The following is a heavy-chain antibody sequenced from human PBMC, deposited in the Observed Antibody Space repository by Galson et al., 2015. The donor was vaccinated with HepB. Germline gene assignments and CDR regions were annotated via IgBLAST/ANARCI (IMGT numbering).Heavy chain of an antibody. J-gene: IGHJ4*02. V-gene: IGHV1-46*01. Sequence: SVKVSCKASGYTFTSYYMHWVRQAPGQGLEWMGIINPSGGSTSYAQKFQGRVTMTRDTSTNTVYMELSSLRAEDTAVYYCARGHSGYDTFDYWGQGTLVTVSS. CDR2: INPSGGST. CDR3: ARGHSGYDTFDY. D-gene: IGHD5-12*01. CDR1: GYTFTSYY.